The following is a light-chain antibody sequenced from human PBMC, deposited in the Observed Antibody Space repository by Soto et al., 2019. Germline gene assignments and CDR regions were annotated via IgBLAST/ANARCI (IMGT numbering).Light chain of an antibody. CDR1: QGIRTD. CDR2: GAS. V-gene: IGKV1-6*01. Sequence: AVQLTQSPSSLSASVGDRVTITCRASQGIRTDLGWYQQSPGKPPKVLIYGASNLQSGVPPRFNGSGSGTDFTLAISSLQPEDSATYYCLQDINYPWTFGQGTKVDIK. CDR3: LQDINYPWT. J-gene: IGKJ1*01.